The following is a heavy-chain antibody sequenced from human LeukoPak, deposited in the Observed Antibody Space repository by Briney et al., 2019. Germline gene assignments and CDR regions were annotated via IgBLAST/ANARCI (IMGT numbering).Heavy chain of an antibody. CDR1: GYTFTSYG. D-gene: IGHD3-16*01. CDR2: ISAYNGNT. CDR3: AREGARGDYYYYMDV. Sequence: ASVKVSCKASGYTFTSYGISWVRQAPGQGLEWMGWISAYNGNTNYAQKLQGRVTMTTDTSTSTAYMELRSLRSDDTAVYYCAREGARGDYYYYMDVWGKGTTVTVSS. V-gene: IGHV1-18*01. J-gene: IGHJ6*03.